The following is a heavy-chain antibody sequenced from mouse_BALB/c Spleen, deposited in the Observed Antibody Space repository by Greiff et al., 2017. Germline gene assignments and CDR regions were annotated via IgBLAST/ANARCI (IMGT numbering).Heavy chain of an antibody. CDR3: ARFGNLVGAC. CDR2: ISYSGST. V-gene: IGHV3-2*02. D-gene: IGHD2-2*01. J-gene: IGHJ4*01. CDR1: GYSITSDYA. Sequence: EVQLQQSGPGLVKPSQSLSLTCTVTGYSITSDYAWNWIRQFPGNKLEWMGYISYSGSTSYNPSLKSRISITRDTSKNQFFLQLNSVTTEETATYYCARFGNLVGACWGQGPSVPVSS.